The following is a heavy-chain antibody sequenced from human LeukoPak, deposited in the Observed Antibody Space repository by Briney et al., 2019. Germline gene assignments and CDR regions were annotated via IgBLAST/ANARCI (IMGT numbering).Heavy chain of an antibody. Sequence: GGSLRLSCAASGFTFDDYGMSWVPRAPGKGLEWVSGINWNGGSTGYADSVKGRFTIYRDNAKNSLYLQMNSLRAEDTALYHCARGSSDSSGYYLDYWGQGTLVTVSS. CDR2: INWNGGST. D-gene: IGHD3-22*01. CDR3: ARGSSDSSGYYLDY. V-gene: IGHV3-20*01. CDR1: GFTFDDYG. J-gene: IGHJ4*02.